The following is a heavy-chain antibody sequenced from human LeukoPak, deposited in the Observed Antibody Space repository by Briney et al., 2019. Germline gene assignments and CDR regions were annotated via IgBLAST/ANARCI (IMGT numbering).Heavy chain of an antibody. CDR3: ARDGTGYSYFGLDV. CDR2: ISMSVSNI. CDR1: GFTFSNYE. J-gene: IGHJ6*04. V-gene: IGHV3-48*03. D-gene: IGHD1-1*01. Sequence: GGSLRLSCAASGFTFSNYEMNWVRQAPGKGLEWVSSISMSVSNIHYGDSGKGRFIITSNNSKDPLYLQMNSLRAEDTAVYYCARDGTGYSYFGLDVWGKGTTVTVSS.